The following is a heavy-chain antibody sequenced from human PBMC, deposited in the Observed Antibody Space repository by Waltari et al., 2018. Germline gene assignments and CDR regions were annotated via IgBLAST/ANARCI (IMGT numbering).Heavy chain of an antibody. J-gene: IGHJ6*02. Sequence: QVQLVQSGAEVKKPGASVKVSCKASGYTFTSYAMHWVRQAPGQRLEWRGWINAGNGNTKYSQKFQGRVTITRDTSASTAYMELSSLRSEDTAVYYCASGLLWFGEFSYYGMDVWGQGTTVTGSS. CDR2: INAGNGNT. CDR1: GYTFTSYA. V-gene: IGHV1-3*01. CDR3: ASGLLWFGEFSYYGMDV. D-gene: IGHD3-10*01.